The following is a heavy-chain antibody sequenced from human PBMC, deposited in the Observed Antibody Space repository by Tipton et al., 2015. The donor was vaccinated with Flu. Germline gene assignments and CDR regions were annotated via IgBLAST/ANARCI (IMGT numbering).Heavy chain of an antibody. CDR1: GGSISSGSYY. Sequence: TLSLTCTVSGGSISSGSYYWSWIRQPAGKGLEWIGRIYTSGSTNYNPSLKSRVTISVDTSKNQFSLQLSSVTAADTAVYYCARDGYYYYYYGMDVWGQGTTVTVSS. V-gene: IGHV4-61*02. D-gene: IGHD2-2*03. CDR3: ARDGYYYYYYGMDV. CDR2: IYTSGST. J-gene: IGHJ6*02.